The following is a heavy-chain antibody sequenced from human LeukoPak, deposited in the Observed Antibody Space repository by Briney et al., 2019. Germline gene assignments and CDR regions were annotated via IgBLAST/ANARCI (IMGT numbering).Heavy chain of an antibody. CDR3: ASGSLASYFDH. V-gene: IGHV1-2*02. CDR1: GYTFSGYY. D-gene: IGHD3-16*01. Sequence: AASVKVSCKASGYTFSGYYMHWVRQAPGQGLEWMGWINPNRGGTKYVQKFQGRVTMTRDTSISTAYMELSRLRSDDTAVYYCASGSLASYFDHWGQGTLVTVSS. J-gene: IGHJ4*02. CDR2: INPNRGGT.